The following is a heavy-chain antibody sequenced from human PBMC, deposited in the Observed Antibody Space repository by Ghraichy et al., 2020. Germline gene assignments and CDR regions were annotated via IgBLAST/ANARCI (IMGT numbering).Heavy chain of an antibody. CDR2: IIPIFGTA. J-gene: IGHJ6*02. V-gene: IGHV1-69*13. Sequence: SVKVSCKASGGTFSSYAISWVRQAPGQGLEWMGGIIPIFGTANYAQKFQGRVTITADESTSTAYMELSSLRSEDTAVYYCARTNCSSTSCYFGYYGMDVWGQGTTVTVSS. CDR1: GGTFSSYA. CDR3: ARTNCSSTSCYFGYYGMDV. D-gene: IGHD2-2*01.